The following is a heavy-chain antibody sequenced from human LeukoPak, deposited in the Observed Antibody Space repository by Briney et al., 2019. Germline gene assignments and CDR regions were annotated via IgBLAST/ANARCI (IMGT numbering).Heavy chain of an antibody. CDR1: GITLSSYD. J-gene: IGHJ3*02. D-gene: IGHD3-10*01. Sequence: QPGRSLRLSCAASGITLSSYDMHWVRQAPGKALEWVAVISCDGSNKDYADSVKGRFTISRDNSKNTLDLQMNSLRAEDTAVYYCAKDRGVWAFDIWGQGTMVTVSS. CDR2: ISCDGSNK. V-gene: IGHV3-30-3*01. CDR3: AKDRGVWAFDI.